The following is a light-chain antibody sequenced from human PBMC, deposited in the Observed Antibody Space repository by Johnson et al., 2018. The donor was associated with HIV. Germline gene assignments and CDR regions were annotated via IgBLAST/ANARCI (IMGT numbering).Light chain of an antibody. J-gene: IGLJ1*01. CDR2: ENN. Sequence: QSVLTQPPSVSAAPGQKVTISCSGSSSNIGNNYVSWYQQLPGTAPKLLIYENNKRPSGIPDRFSGSKSGTSATLGITGLKTGDAADYYCGTWDSSLSAVYVFGTGT. V-gene: IGLV1-51*01. CDR3: GTWDSSLSAVYV. CDR1: SSNIGNNY.